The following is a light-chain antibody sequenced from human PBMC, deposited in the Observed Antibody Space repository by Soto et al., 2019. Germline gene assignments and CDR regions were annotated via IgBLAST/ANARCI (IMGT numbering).Light chain of an antibody. CDR1: QSVGNNY. Sequence: EIVLTQSPGTLSLSPGERGTLSCRASQSVGNNYLAWYQQTPGQAPRLLIHGASSRATGIPDRLSGSGSGTDFTLTLSRLEPEDFAVYYCQSYANSTLTFGGGTKVEIK. J-gene: IGKJ4*01. V-gene: IGKV3-20*01. CDR2: GAS. CDR3: QSYANSTLT.